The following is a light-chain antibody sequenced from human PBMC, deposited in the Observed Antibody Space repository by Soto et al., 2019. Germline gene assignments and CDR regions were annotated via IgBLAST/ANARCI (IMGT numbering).Light chain of an antibody. V-gene: IGLV2-14*01. J-gene: IGLJ1*01. CDR2: EVT. CDR3: SSYTSSNTTYV. Sequence: QCLLTQPASLSVSPGQSITISCTGSISDVGGYNFVSWYQHHPGKAPKLILYEVTTRPSGVSSRFSGSKSGNTASLTISGLQADDEANYYCSSYTSSNTTYVFGTGTKVNVL. CDR1: ISDVGGYNF.